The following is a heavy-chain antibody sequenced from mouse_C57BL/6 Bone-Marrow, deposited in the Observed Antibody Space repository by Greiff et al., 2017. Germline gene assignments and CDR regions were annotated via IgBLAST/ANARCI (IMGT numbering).Heavy chain of an antibody. CDR3: ARCPYYGSSYWYCDV. Sequence: EVQVVESGPELVKPGASVKMSCKASGYTFTDYNMHWVKQSHGKSLEWIGYINPNNGGTSYNQKFKGKATLTVNKSSSTAYMELRSLTSEDSAVYYCARCPYYGSSYWYCDVWGTETTVTVSS. CDR1: GYTFTDYN. D-gene: IGHD1-1*01. V-gene: IGHV1-22*01. J-gene: IGHJ1*03. CDR2: INPNNGGT.